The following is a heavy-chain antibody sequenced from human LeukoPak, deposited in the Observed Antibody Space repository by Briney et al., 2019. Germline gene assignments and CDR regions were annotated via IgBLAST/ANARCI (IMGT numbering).Heavy chain of an antibody. Sequence: QPGGSLRLSCAASGFTFSSYSMNWVRQAPGKGLEWVSYISSSSSTIYYADSVKGRFTISRDNAKNSLYLQMNSLRAEDTAVYYCARDLALFENAFDIWGQGTMVTVSS. D-gene: IGHD3-3*02. CDR3: ARDLALFENAFDI. V-gene: IGHV3-48*01. CDR1: GFTFSSYS. CDR2: ISSSSSTI. J-gene: IGHJ3*02.